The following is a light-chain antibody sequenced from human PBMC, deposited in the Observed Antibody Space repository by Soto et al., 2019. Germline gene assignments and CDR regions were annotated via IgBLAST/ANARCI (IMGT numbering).Light chain of an antibody. V-gene: IGLV2-8*01. Sequence: QSVLTQPPSASGSPGQSVTISCTGTSSDVGAYNYVSWYQQHPGKAPKVVIYEVSKRPSGVPDRFSGSKSGNTASLTVSGLQAEDEADYFCKSYAGSNTYVFGSGTKVTVL. CDR3: KSYAGSNTYV. CDR1: SSDVGAYNY. J-gene: IGLJ1*01. CDR2: EVS.